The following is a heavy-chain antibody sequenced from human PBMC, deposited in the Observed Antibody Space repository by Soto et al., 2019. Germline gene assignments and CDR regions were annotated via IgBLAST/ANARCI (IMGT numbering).Heavy chain of an antibody. CDR3: ARVSVPGIYGEDV. D-gene: IGHD2-2*01. CDR2: IMPVFGTV. Sequence: QVHLVQSGAEVKRPGSSVKVSCKASEGTFGNYAISWVRQAPGQGLEWMAGIMPVFGTVHYAQKFQGRLTITADKYTSTAYMALSSLRSEDTGVYYCARVSVPGIYGEDVWGQGTTVTVTS. J-gene: IGHJ6*02. CDR1: EGTFGNYA. V-gene: IGHV1-69*06.